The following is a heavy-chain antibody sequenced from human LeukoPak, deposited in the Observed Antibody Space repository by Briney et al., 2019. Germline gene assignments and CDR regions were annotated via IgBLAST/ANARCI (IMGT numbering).Heavy chain of an antibody. CDR2: IKSKTDGGTT. J-gene: IGHJ4*02. Sequence: GGSLRLTCATSGFTFSNAWMNWVRQAPGKGLEWVGRIKSKTDGGTTDYAAPVKGRFTISRDDSKNTLYLQMNSLKTEDTAVYYCSTTYYYDSSEGYWGQGTLVTVSS. CDR1: GFTFSNAW. D-gene: IGHD3-22*01. V-gene: IGHV3-15*07. CDR3: STTYYYDSSEGY.